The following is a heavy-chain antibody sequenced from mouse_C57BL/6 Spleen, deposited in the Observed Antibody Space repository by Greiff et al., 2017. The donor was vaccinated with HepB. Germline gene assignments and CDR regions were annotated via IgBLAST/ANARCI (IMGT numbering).Heavy chain of an antibody. CDR3: TDYGSYFDY. D-gene: IGHD1-1*01. V-gene: IGHV6-3*01. J-gene: IGHJ2*01. CDR2: IRLKSDNYAT. Sequence: EVQGVESGGGLVQPGGSMKLSCVASGFTFSNYWMNWVRQSPEKGLEWVAQIRLKSDNYATHYAESVKGRFTISRDDSKSSVYLQMNNLRAEDTVIYYCTDYGSYFDYWGQGTTLTVSS. CDR1: GFTFSNYW.